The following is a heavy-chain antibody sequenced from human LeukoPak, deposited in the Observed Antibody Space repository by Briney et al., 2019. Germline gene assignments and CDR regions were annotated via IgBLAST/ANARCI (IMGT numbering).Heavy chain of an antibody. CDR2: VSRSGANT. J-gene: IGHJ4*02. CDR1: GFTFINYA. Sequence: GGSLRLSCAASGFTFINYAMTWVRQAPGKGLEWVSAVSRSGANTYYADSVKGRFTLFRDNSKNTLYLQMNSLRAADTAVYYCVRVELELSFDYWGQGTLVTVAS. D-gene: IGHD1-1*01. CDR3: VRVELELSFDY. V-gene: IGHV3-23*01.